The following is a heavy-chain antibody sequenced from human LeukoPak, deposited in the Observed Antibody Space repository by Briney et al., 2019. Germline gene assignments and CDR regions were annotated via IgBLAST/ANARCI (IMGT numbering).Heavy chain of an antibody. CDR2: ISGDGSTT. J-gene: IGHJ4*02. D-gene: IGHD3-10*01. CDR1: GFTFGGSW. CDR3: ARGGSPFY. V-gene: IGHV3-74*01. Sequence: PGGSLRLFCAASGFTFGGSWMHWIRQVPGKGLEWVSRISGDGSTTTYADSVKGRFTISRDNAKNTLYLQMNSLRAEDAAVYYCARGGSPFYWGQGSRVTVSS.